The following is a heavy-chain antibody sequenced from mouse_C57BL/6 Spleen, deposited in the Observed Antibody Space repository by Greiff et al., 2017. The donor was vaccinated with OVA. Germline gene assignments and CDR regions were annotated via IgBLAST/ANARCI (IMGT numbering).Heavy chain of an antibody. Sequence: VMLVESGPELVKPGASVKISCKASGYAFSSSWMNWVKQRPGKGLEWIGRIYPGDGDTNYNGKVKGKATLTADKSSSPAYMQLSSLTSEDSAVYFCAKSYYATRDFDVWGTGTTVTVSS. CDR1: GYAFSSSW. V-gene: IGHV1-82*01. CDR3: AKSYYATRDFDV. J-gene: IGHJ1*03. D-gene: IGHD1-1*01. CDR2: IYPGDGDT.